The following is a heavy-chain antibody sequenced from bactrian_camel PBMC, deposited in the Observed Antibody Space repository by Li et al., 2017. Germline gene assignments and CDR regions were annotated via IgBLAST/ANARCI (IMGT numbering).Heavy chain of an antibody. Sequence: HVQLVESGGGSVQTGGSLRLSCAFSGYTYSGHCMGWFHQAPGKEREGVAIIGSSGSTGYADSVKGRFTISRDNAKDTLYLQMNSLKIEDTAVYYCALGSSRQATMTARGKGTQVTVS. CDR1: GYTYSGHC. V-gene: IGHV3S53*01. CDR2: IGSSGST. J-gene: IGHJ4*01. D-gene: IGHD3*01.